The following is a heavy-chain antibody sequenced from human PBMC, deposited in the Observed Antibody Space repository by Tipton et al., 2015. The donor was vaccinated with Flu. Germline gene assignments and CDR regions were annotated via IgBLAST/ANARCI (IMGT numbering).Heavy chain of an antibody. V-gene: IGHV4-59*01. D-gene: IGHD3-22*01. J-gene: IGHJ4*02. CDR3: ARDLKWSSAYYNPFGY. Sequence: LRLSCTVSGDSISSYYWSWIRQPPGKGLEWIGYMYYSGSTKYNPSLKSRVTISIDTSKNQFSLKLTSVTAADTALYYCARDLKWSSAYYNPFGYWGQGTLVTVSS. CDR1: GDSISSYY. CDR2: MYYSGST.